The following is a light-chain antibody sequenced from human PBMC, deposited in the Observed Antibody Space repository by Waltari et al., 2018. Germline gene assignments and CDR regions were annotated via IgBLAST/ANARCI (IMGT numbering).Light chain of an antibody. CDR3: ALYMGSGIWV. CDR2: KAN. V-gene: IGLV8-61*01. J-gene: IGLJ3*02. CDR1: SGSISPTSY. Sequence: QTAVTPEPSLSVLPGGTVTLTCALPSGSISPTSYASRYPQTPGQSPRTLWYKANARSSGVPDRFSGSILGNTAALTITGAQADDESDYYCALYMGSGIWVFGGGTKLTVL.